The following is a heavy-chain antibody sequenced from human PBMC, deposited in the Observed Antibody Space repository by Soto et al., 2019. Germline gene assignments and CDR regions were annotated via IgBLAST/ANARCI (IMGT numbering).Heavy chain of an antibody. Sequence: SETLSLTCTVSGGSISSGDYYWXWIRQPPGKGLEWIGYIDYSGSTYYNPSLKSRVTISVDTSKNQFSLKLSSVTAADTAVYYCARLYGDYSKWFDPWGQGTLVTVS. V-gene: IGHV4-30-4*01. J-gene: IGHJ5*02. D-gene: IGHD3-22*01. CDR3: ARLYGDYSKWFDP. CDR1: GGSISSGDYY. CDR2: IDYSGST.